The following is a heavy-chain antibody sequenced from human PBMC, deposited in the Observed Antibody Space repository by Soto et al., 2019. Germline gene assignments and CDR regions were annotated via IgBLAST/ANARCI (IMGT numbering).Heavy chain of an antibody. CDR2: IQSGGPT. CDR3: ARDDVVCDGGRCYGVALDV. J-gene: IGHJ6*04. D-gene: IGHD2-15*01. V-gene: IGHV3-66*01. CDR1: GFTVSSQY. Sequence: GGSLRLSCAASGFTVSSQYMSWVRQAPGKGLEWVSLIQSGGPTYYADSVKGRFTISRDTSENTLHLQMDSLRAEDTAVYYCARDDVVCDGGRCYGVALDVWGKGTTVTVSS.